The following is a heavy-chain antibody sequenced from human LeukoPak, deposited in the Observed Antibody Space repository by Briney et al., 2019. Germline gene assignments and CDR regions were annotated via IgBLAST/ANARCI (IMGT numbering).Heavy chain of an antibody. D-gene: IGHD4-11*01. V-gene: IGHV3-53*01. CDR2: IYSSGST. CDR3: AKGGMTTVTTLDY. CDR1: GFTVSSNY. Sequence: GGSLRLSCAASGFTVSSNYMSWVRQAPGKGLEWVSVIYSSGSTYYADSVKGRFTISRDNSKNTLYLQMNSLRAEDTAVYYCAKGGMTTVTTLDYWGQGTLVTVSS. J-gene: IGHJ4*02.